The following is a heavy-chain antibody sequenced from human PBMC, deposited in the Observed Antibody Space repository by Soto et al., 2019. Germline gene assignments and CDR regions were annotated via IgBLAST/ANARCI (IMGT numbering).Heavy chain of an antibody. CDR1: GFTFSSYG. CDR3: AKELGLASSSWYESDY. D-gene: IGHD6-13*01. CDR2: ISYDGSNK. J-gene: IGHJ4*02. Sequence: QVQLVESGGGVVQPGRSLRLSCAASGFTFSSYGMHWVRQAPGKGLEWVAVISYDGSNKYYADSVKGRFTISRDNSKNTRYLQMDSLRAEDTAVYYCAKELGLASSSWYESDYWGQGTLVTVSS. V-gene: IGHV3-30*18.